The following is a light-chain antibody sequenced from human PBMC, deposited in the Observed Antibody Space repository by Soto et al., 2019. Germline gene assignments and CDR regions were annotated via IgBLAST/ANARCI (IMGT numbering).Light chain of an antibody. Sequence: QSVLTQPASVSGSPGQSITISCTGTGSDVGAYNYVSWYQQHPGKAPTLIISEVSNRPSGLSNRFSGPKSGNTASLTISGLQAEDEADYYCSSYAGSNLGVFGTGTKSPS. CDR3: SSYAGSNLGV. CDR1: GSDVGAYNY. CDR2: EVS. V-gene: IGLV2-14*01. J-gene: IGLJ1*01.